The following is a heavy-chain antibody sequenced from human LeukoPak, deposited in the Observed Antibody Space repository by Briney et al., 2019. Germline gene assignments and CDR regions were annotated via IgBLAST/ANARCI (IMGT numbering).Heavy chain of an antibody. D-gene: IGHD6-6*01. V-gene: IGHV4-31*03. CDR3: ARSVYSSSVDY. CDR1: GGSISSGGYY. CDR2: IYYSGST. J-gene: IGHJ4*02. Sequence: SQTLSLTCTVSGGSISSGGYYWSWIRQHPGKGLEWIGNIYYSGSTYYNPSLKSRVTISVDTSKNQFSLKLSSVTAADTAVYYCARSVYSSSVDYWGQGTLVTVSS.